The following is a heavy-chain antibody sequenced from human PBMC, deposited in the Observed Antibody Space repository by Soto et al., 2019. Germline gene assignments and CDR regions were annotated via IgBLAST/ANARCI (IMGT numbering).Heavy chain of an antibody. CDR1: GFTFSSNA. Sequence: EVQLLESGGGLVQPGGSLRLSCAASGFTFSSNALSWVPKAQGKGLEWVPAISGSGGSTYYADSVKGRFTISRDNSKNTLYLQMNSLRAEDTAVYYCAKGTRGIVVVVAATPENWGQGTLVTVSS. CDR3: AKGTRGIVVVVAATPEN. V-gene: IGHV3-23*01. CDR2: ISGSGGST. D-gene: IGHD2-15*01. J-gene: IGHJ4*02.